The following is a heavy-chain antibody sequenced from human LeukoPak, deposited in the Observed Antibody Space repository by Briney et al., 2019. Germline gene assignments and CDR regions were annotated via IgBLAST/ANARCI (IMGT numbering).Heavy chain of an antibody. CDR2: INPKNGGT. J-gene: IGHJ4*02. Sequence: ASVKASCKASGYNFAHNIHWVRQAPGPGHEFMGWINPKNGGTKYAQNFQGRVTMTRDTSISTVYMELSSLGSDDTAVYYCVVSIQAAAIPAFDSWGQGTLVTVSS. V-gene: IGHV1-2*02. CDR1: GYNFAHN. D-gene: IGHD6-25*01. CDR3: VVSIQAAAIPAFDS.